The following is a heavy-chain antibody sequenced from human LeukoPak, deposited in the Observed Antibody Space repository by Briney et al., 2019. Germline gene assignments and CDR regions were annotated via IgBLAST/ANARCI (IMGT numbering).Heavy chain of an antibody. V-gene: IGHV3-64*02. CDR3: VRGGGVVAGTYDY. CDR2: ISNNGEDT. J-gene: IGHJ4*02. Sequence: GGSLRLSCAASGFTFSSYAMSWVRQAPGKGLEYVSAISNNGEDTYYADSVKGRFTISRDNSKNTLYLQMGSLRAEDMAVYYCVRGGGVVAGTYDYWGQGTLVTVSS. CDR1: GFTFSSYA. D-gene: IGHD6-19*01.